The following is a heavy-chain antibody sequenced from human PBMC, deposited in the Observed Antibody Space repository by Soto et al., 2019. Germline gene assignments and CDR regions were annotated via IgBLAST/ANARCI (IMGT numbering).Heavy chain of an antibody. D-gene: IGHD3-10*01. CDR2: ISASGANT. Sequence: GGSLRLSCAASGFTFNNFAMIWVRQAPGKGLQWVSAISASGANTFYADSVKGRFTVSRDNSKNTLFLQVNSLRAEDTAVYYCAKLINSGSYYWGQGTLVTVSS. CDR1: GFTFNNFA. V-gene: IGHV3-23*01. CDR3: AKLINSGSYY. J-gene: IGHJ4*02.